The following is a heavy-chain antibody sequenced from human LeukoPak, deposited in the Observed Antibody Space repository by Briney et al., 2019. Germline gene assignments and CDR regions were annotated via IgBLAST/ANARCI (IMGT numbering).Heavy chain of an antibody. CDR2: IKSKTDGGTT. CDR1: GFTFSNAW. Sequence: GGSLRLSYAASGFTFSNAWMSWVRQAPGKGLEWVGRIKSKTDGGTTDYAAPVKGRFTISRDDSKNTLYLQMNSLKTEDTAVYYCTTDRYCSSTSCLRFVDYWGQGTLVTVSS. D-gene: IGHD2-2*01. V-gene: IGHV3-15*01. CDR3: TTDRYCSSTSCLRFVDY. J-gene: IGHJ4*02.